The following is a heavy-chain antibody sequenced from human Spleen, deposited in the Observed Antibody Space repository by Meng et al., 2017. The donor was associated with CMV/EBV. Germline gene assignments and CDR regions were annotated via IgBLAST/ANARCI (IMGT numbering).Heavy chain of an antibody. Sequence: ASVKVSCKASGYTFTGYYIHWVRQAPGQGLEWMGWINPNSGATNYAQNFQGRITMTRDTSISTAYMEPSRLRSDDTAVYYCARDHNWGPDYWGQGTLVTVSS. CDR1: GYTFTGYY. J-gene: IGHJ4*02. V-gene: IGHV1-2*02. D-gene: IGHD7-27*01. CDR2: INPNSGAT. CDR3: ARDHNWGPDY.